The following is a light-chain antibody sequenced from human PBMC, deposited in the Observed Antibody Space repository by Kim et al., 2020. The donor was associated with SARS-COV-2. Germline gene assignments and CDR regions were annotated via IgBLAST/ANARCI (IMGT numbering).Light chain of an antibody. CDR2: EAS. J-gene: IGKJ5*01. CDR1: QDISTF. V-gene: IGKV1-39*01. CDR3: QQTNSMPIT. Sequence: ASVGDRVPITCRASQDISTFLNWYQQKPGKPPKVLIYEASTLQGGVPSRFSGSGSGTDFTLTINNLQPEDFATDFCQQTNSMPITFGQGTRLEIK.